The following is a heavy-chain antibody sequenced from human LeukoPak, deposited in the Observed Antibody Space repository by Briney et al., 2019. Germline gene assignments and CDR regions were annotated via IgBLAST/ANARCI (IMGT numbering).Heavy chain of an antibody. J-gene: IGHJ4*02. V-gene: IGHV3-30*18. CDR1: GFTFSSYG. Sequence: GGSLRLSRAASGFTFSSYGMHWVRQAPGKGLEWVAVISYDGSNKYYADSVKGRFTISRDYSKNTLYLQMNSLRAEDTAVYYCAKGGLIVYWGQGTLVTVSS. D-gene: IGHD2-15*01. CDR3: AKGGLIVY. CDR2: ISYDGSNK.